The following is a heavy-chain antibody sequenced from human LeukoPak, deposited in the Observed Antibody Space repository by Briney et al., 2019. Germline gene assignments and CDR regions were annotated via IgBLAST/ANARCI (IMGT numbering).Heavy chain of an antibody. CDR3: AGGDDYVWGSYRYVTPVDY. J-gene: IGHJ4*02. CDR2: ISYDGSNK. CDR1: GFTFSSYA. V-gene: IGHV3-30-3*01. D-gene: IGHD3-16*02. Sequence: GGSLRLSCAASGFTFSSYAMHWVRQAPGKGLEWVAVISYDGSNKYYADSVKGRFTISRDNSKNTLYLQMNSLRAEDTAVYYCAGGDDYVWGSYRYVTPVDYWGQGTLVTVSS.